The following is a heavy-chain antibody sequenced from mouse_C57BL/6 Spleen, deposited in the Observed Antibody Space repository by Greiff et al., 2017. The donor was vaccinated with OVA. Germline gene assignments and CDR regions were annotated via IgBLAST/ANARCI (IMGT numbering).Heavy chain of an antibody. CDR2: IDPSDSYT. J-gene: IGHJ4*01. CDR1: GYTFTSYW. Sequence: VQLQQPGAELVMPGASVKLSCKASGYTFTSYWMHWVKQRPGQGLEWIGEIDPSDSYTNYNQKFKGKSTLTVDKSSSTAYMQLSSLTSEDSAVYYCARWRDAMDYWGQGTSVTVSS. CDR3: ARWRDAMDY. V-gene: IGHV1-69*01.